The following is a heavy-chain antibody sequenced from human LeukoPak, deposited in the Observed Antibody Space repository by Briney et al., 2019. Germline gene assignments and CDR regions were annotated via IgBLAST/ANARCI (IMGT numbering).Heavy chain of an antibody. CDR3: ARDRSRFITIFGVVIPSSYGMDV. Sequence: GGSLRLSCAASGFTFSSYAMSWVRQAPGKGLEWVSSISGSGGSTYYADSVKGRFTISRDNAKNSLYLQMNSLRAEDTAVYYCARDRSRFITIFGVVIPSSYGMDVWGQGTTVTVSS. CDR1: GFTFSSYA. CDR2: ISGSGGST. J-gene: IGHJ6*02. D-gene: IGHD3-3*01. V-gene: IGHV3-23*01.